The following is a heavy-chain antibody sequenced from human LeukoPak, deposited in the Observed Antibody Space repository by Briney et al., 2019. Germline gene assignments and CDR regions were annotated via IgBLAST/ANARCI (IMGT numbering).Heavy chain of an antibody. CDR2: IYSGGST. Sequence: GGSLRLSCAASGFTVSSNYMSWVRQAPGKGLEWVSVIYSGGSTYYADSVKGRFTISRDNSKNTLYLQMNSLRAEDTAVYYCARRKRGYYDSSGYIDAFDIWGQGTMVTVSS. CDR1: GFTVSSNY. V-gene: IGHV3-53*01. CDR3: ARRKRGYYDSSGYIDAFDI. D-gene: IGHD3-22*01. J-gene: IGHJ3*02.